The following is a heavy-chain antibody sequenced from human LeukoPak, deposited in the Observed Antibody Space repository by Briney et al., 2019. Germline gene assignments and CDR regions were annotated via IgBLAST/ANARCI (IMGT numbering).Heavy chain of an antibody. Sequence: GGSLRLSCAASGFTFSSYGMHWVRQAPGKGLEWVAVIWYDGIITYYADSVKGRFTVSRDNARSSLYLLMNNLSLEDTAVYYCAKVPRYWGQGTTVTVAS. CDR1: GFTFSSYG. V-gene: IGHV3-33*06. CDR2: IWYDGIIT. CDR3: AKVPRY. J-gene: IGHJ4*02.